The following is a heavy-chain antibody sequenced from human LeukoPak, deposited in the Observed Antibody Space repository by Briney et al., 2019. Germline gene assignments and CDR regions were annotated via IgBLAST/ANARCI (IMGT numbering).Heavy chain of an antibody. CDR2: IYTTGRT. V-gene: IGHV4-61*02. CDR3: ARGAVVVPNWFDP. Sequence: SQTLSLTCTVSGGSISSGSFYWSWIRQPAGKGLEWIGRIYTTGRTNYNPSLKSRVTISVDTSKNQFSLKLSSVPAGDTAVYYCARGAVVVPNWFDPWGQGTLVTVSS. D-gene: IGHD2-2*01. J-gene: IGHJ5*02. CDR1: GGSISSGSFY.